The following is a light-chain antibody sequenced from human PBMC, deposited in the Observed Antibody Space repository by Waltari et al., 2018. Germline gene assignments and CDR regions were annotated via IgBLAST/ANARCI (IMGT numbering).Light chain of an antibody. J-gene: IGLJ3*02. CDR1: GGHRTYS. CDR2: VNSDGSH. CDR3: QTGGFGIWV. Sequence: QLMLTQSPSASASLGASVKLPCTLSGGHRTYSIAWHPQQPQKGPRYLMKVNSDGSHSKGDGIPDRFSGSSSGAERYLSISNLQSEDEADYYCQTGGFGIWVFGGGTKLTVL. V-gene: IGLV4-69*01.